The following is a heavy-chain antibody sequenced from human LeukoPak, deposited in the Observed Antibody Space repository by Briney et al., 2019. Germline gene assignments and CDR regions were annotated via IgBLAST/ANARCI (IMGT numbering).Heavy chain of an antibody. CDR2: INPNSGGT. CDR1: GYTFTGYY. D-gene: IGHD3-22*01. CDR3: ARDFHYYYDSSGSDNWFDP. V-gene: IGHV1-2*04. Sequence: GASVKVSCKASGYTFTGYYMHWVRQAPGQGLEWMGWINPNSGGTNYAQKLQGWVTMTRDTSISTAYMELSRLRSDDTAVYYCARDFHYYYDSSGSDNWFDPWGQGTLVTVSS. J-gene: IGHJ5*02.